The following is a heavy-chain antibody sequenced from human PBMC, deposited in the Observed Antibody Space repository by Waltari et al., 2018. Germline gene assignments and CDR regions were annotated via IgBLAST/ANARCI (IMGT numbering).Heavy chain of an antibody. CDR1: GFNFSNYC. CDR2: INNDGTSV. J-gene: IGHJ4*02. V-gene: IGHV3-74*03. CDR3: ARNGSDFSFDQ. Sequence: ELQLVESGGGLVQPGGQLRLSCTASGFNFSNYCMHWVRQAPGKGLVWVSRINNDGTSVTYADSVKGRFTISRDNAKNTLYLKLDSVRADDATVYFCARNGSDFSFDQWGQGTRVTVSS. D-gene: IGHD3-3*01.